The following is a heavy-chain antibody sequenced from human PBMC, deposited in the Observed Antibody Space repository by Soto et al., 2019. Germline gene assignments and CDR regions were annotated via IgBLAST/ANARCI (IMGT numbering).Heavy chain of an antibody. CDR2: INPSGGST. D-gene: IGHD2-2*01. CDR3: PRDFRVGCTCWYAGWFQA. CDR1: GYTFTSCY. J-gene: IGHJ5*02. V-gene: IGHV1-46*01. Sequence: ASVKVSCNPSGYTFTSCYMHWVRQAPGQGLERIGIINPSGGSTSYAQKFKGKVTMPRDTSTSTVYMERSRVRSEDTSVHYWPRDFRVGCTCWYAGWFQAWGQGTLSAVAS.